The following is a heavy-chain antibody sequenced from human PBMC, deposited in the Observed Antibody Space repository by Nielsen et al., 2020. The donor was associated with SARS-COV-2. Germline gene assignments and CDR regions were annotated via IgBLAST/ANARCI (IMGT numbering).Heavy chain of an antibody. CDR2: IYYDDDV. J-gene: IGHJ5*01. CDR3: AHLPYGGVSLVDWFDS. V-gene: IGHV2-5*02. D-gene: IGHD4-23*01. CDR1: GFSLSSPGAA. Sequence: SGPTLVKPTQTLTLTCAFSGFSLSSPGAAVGWIRQPPGKGLEWLALIYYDDDVRYSPSLQNRLTVTKDASKNQVFLTMTNMDPVDTATYHCAHLPYGGVSLVDWFDSWGQGILVTVSS.